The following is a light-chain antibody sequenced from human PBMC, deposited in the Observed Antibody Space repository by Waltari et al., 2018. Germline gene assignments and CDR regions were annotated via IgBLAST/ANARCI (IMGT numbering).Light chain of an antibody. J-gene: IGKJ1*01. Sequence: DIQMTQSPSTLSASVGDRFTITCRASQSISGWLAWYHQKPGKAPKLLIYKATTLESGVPSRFSGSGSGTEFTLTINSLQPDDFATYYCQQYDTFMWTFGQGTKVDI. CDR3: QQYDTFMWT. CDR1: QSISGW. CDR2: KAT. V-gene: IGKV1-5*03.